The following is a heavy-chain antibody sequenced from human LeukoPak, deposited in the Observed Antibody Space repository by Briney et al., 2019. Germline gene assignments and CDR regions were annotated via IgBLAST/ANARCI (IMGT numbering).Heavy chain of an antibody. D-gene: IGHD6-13*01. V-gene: IGHV4-59*06. CDR2: IYYSGST. Sequence: SETLSLTCTVSGGSISSYYWSWIRQHPGKGLEWIGYIYYSGSTYYNPSLKSRVTISVDTSKNQFSLKLSSVTAADTAVYYCARLGIAAAGTGGDVDYWGQGTLVTVSS. CDR1: GGSISSYY. J-gene: IGHJ4*02. CDR3: ARLGIAAAGTGGDVDY.